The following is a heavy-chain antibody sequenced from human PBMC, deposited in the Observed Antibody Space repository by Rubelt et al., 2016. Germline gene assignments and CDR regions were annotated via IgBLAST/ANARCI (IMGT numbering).Heavy chain of an antibody. J-gene: IGHJ6*02. V-gene: IGHV5-10-1*01. CDR2: IDPSDSYT. CDR3: ARRYSSSRSYYYGMDV. Sequence: TSWVRQMPGKGLEWMGRIDPSDSYTNYSPSFQGHVTISADKSISTAYLQWSSLKASDTAMYYCARRYSSSRSYYYGMDVWGQGTTDTVSS. D-gene: IGHD6-6*01.